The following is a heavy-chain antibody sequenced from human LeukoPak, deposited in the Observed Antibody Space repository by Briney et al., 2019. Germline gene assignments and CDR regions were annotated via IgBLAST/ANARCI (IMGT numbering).Heavy chain of an antibody. J-gene: IGHJ4*02. CDR3: AKERDYGPADY. CDR1: GFIFNKHA. Sequence: GGSLRLSCVASGFIFNKHAMSWVRQAPGKGLEWVSGLSGSGSSTDYADSVKGRFTVSRDNSKNTLFLQMNSLRAEDTAIYYCAKERDYGPADYWGQGTLVTVSS. D-gene: IGHD4/OR15-4a*01. CDR2: LSGSGSST. V-gene: IGHV3-23*01.